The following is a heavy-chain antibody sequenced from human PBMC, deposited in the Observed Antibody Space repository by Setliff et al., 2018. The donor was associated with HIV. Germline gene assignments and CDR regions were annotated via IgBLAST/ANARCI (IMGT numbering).Heavy chain of an antibody. CDR1: GGSVTNGHYF. CDR2: VYYTGST. D-gene: IGHD6-6*01. J-gene: IGHJ4*02. Sequence: PSETLSLTCNVSGGSVTNGHYFWGWIRQPPGKGLEWIGTVYYTGSTYYSPSLRSRVVIPIATFRNQFSLRLTSVTAADTAVYYCARHPKAGPTIAARVGYFDYWGQGALVTVSS. CDR3: ARHPKAGPTIAARVGYFDY. V-gene: IGHV4-39*01.